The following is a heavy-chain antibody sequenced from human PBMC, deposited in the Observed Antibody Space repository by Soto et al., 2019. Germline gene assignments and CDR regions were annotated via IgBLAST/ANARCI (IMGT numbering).Heavy chain of an antibody. V-gene: IGHV3-33*01. Sequence: GGSLRLSCAASGFTFSSYGMHWVRQAPGKGLEWVAVIWYDGSNKYYADSVKGRFTISRDNSKNTLYLQMNSLRAEDTAVYYCARRGIAANRGFDYWGQGTLVTVSS. J-gene: IGHJ4*02. CDR1: GFTFSSYG. CDR2: IWYDGSNK. D-gene: IGHD6-13*01. CDR3: ARRGIAANRGFDY.